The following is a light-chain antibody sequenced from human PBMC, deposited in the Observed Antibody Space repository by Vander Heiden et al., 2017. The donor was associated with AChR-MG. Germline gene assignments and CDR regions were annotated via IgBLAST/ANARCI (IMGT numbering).Light chain of an antibody. Sequence: QSVLTQPPSVSGAPGHRVTISCTGSSSNTAVGYDVQWYQQVPGTAPKLLIYGNTNRPSGVPDRFSGSKSGTSASLAITGLQAEDEADYCCQSYDTSLRAWVFGGGTRLTVL. J-gene: IGLJ3*02. V-gene: IGLV1-40*01. CDR2: GNT. CDR3: QSYDTSLRAWV. CDR1: SSNTAVGYD.